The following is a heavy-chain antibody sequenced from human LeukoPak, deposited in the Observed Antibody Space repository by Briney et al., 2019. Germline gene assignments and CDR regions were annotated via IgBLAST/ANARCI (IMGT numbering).Heavy chain of an antibody. Sequence: ASVKVCCKASGYTFTSYGISWVRQAPGQGLEWMGWISAYNGNTNYAQKLQGRVTMTTDTSTSTAYMELRSLRSDDTAVYYCARVWDGSGNDAFDIWGQGTLVTVSS. CDR1: GYTFTSYG. CDR2: ISAYNGNT. V-gene: IGHV1-18*01. J-gene: IGHJ3*02. CDR3: ARVWDGSGNDAFDI. D-gene: IGHD3-10*01.